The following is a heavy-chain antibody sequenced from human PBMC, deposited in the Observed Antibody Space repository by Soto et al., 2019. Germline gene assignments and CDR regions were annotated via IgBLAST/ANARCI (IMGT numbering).Heavy chain of an antibody. CDR3: ARDDDYGDNGLDY. Sequence: QVQLVESGGGVVQPGGSLRLSCAASGFTFGRHGMHWVRQAPGKGLEWVAVIGSDGRRDSYADSVKGRLTISRDNGQNTLYLQMNSLRAEDTAVYYCARDDDYGDNGLDYWGQGTLVTVSS. CDR1: GFTFGRHG. D-gene: IGHD4-17*01. V-gene: IGHV3-33*01. J-gene: IGHJ4*02. CDR2: IGSDGRRD.